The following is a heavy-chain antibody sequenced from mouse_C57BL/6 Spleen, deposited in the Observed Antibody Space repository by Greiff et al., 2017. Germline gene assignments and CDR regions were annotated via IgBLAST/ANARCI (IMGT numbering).Heavy chain of an antibody. CDR2: IYPRDGST. D-gene: IGHD1-1*01. CDR1: GYTFTSYD. CDR3: ARSYYADSWGFAY. J-gene: IGHJ3*01. Sequence: VQLQQSGPELVKPGASVKLFCKASGYTFTSYDINWVKQRPGQGLEWIGWIYPRDGSTKYNEKFKGKATLTVDTSSSTAYMELHSLTSEDSAVYFCARSYYADSWGFAYWGQGTLVTVSA. V-gene: IGHV1-85*01.